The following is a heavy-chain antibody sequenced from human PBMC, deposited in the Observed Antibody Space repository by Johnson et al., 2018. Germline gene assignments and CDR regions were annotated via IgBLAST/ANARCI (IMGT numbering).Heavy chain of an antibody. Sequence: EVQLLESGGGLVQPGGSLRLSCAASGFTFSSYWMSWVRQAPGKGLEWVANIKQDGSEKYYVDSVKGRFTISRDNAKNSLYLQMNSLRTEDTAVYYCARGWSRYSYAPRSFDIWGQGTMVTVSS. V-gene: IGHV3-7*01. J-gene: IGHJ3*02. CDR3: ARGWSRYSYAPRSFDI. CDR1: GFTFSSYW. D-gene: IGHD5-18*01. CDR2: IKQDGSEK.